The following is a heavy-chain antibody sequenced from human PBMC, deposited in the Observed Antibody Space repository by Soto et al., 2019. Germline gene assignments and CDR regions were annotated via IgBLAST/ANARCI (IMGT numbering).Heavy chain of an antibody. CDR1: GGTFSSYA. Sequence: GASVKVSCKASGGTFSSYAISWVRQAPGQGLEWMGGIIPIFGTANYAQKFQGRVTITADESTSTAYMELSSLRSEDTAAYYCARDKGIQLWSNYYYYGMDVWGQGTTVTVSS. V-gene: IGHV1-69*13. CDR3: ARDKGIQLWSNYYYYGMDV. J-gene: IGHJ6*02. D-gene: IGHD5-18*01. CDR2: IIPIFGTA.